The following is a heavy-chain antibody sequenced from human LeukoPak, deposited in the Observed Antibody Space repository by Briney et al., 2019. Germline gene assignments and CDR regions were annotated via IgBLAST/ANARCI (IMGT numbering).Heavy chain of an antibody. Sequence: PSETLSLTCTVSGGSISSSSYYWGWIRQPPGKGLEWIGSIYYSGSTYYNPSLKSRVTISVDTSKSQFSLKLSSVTAADTAVYYCSSSSRTYYYGMDVWGQGTTVTVSS. J-gene: IGHJ6*02. CDR3: SSSSRTYYYGMDV. V-gene: IGHV4-39*01. CDR2: IYYSGST. D-gene: IGHD6-13*01. CDR1: GGSISSSSYY.